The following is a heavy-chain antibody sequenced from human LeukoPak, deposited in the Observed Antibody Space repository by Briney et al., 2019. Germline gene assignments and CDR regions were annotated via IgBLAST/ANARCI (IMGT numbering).Heavy chain of an antibody. D-gene: IGHD6-13*01. CDR3: ARDRQLVYFDY. CDR1: GFTFSSYW. CDR2: ITQDGSDK. Sequence: PGGSLRLSCAASGFTFSSYWMSWVRQAPGKGLEWVAKITQDGSDKYYAGSVKGRFTISRDNSKNTLYLQMNSLRAEDTAVYYCARDRQLVYFDYWGQGTLVTVSS. V-gene: IGHV3-7*01. J-gene: IGHJ4*02.